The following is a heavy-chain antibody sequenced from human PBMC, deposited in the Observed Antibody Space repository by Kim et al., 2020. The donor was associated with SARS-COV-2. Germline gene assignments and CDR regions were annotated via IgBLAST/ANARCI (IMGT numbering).Heavy chain of an antibody. CDR1: GYTFTTYV. D-gene: IGHD3-22*01. Sequence: ASVKVSCKASGYTFTTYVIHWVRQAPGQRLEWMGWINAGNGNTKSSQKFQNRVTITWDKSASTAHMELSSLTCEDTAVYYCARDGDSSYADLDYWGQGTLVTVSS. J-gene: IGHJ4*02. V-gene: IGHV1-3*01. CDR2: INAGNGNT. CDR3: ARDGDSSYADLDY.